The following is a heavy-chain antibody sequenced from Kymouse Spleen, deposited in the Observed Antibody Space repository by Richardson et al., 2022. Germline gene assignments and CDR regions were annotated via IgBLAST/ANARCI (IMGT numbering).Heavy chain of an antibody. D-gene: IGHD1-7*01. CDR2: IRSKANSYAT. CDR3: TLYNWNYGFDY. CDR1: GFTFSGSA. J-gene: IGHJ4*02. Sequence: EVQLVESGGGLVQPGGSLKLSCAASGFTFSGSAMHWVRQASGKGLEWVGRIRSKANSYATAYAASVKGRFTISRDDSKNTAYLQMNSLKTEDTAVYYCTLYNWNYGFDYWGQGTLVTVSS. V-gene: IGHV3-73*02.